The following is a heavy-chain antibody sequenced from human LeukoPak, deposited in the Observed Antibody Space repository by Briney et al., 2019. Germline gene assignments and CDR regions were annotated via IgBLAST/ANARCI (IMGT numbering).Heavy chain of an antibody. CDR2: ISSSNYI. D-gene: IGHD3-16*02. J-gene: IGHJ5*02. CDR1: GFTFSSYT. V-gene: IGHV3-21*01. CDR3: ARDREGDYIWGSYRPDWFDP. Sequence: GGSLRLSCAASGFTFSSYTMNWVRQAPGKGLEWVSSISSSNYIYYADSVKGRLTISRDSAKNSLYLQMHSLRAEDTAVYYCARDREGDYIWGSYRPDWFDPWGQGTLVTVSS.